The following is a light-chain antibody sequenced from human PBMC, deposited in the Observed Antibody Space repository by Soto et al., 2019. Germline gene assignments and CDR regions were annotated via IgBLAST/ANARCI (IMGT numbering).Light chain of an antibody. V-gene: IGKV3-15*01. Sequence: EIVLTQSPGPLSLSPGERATLSCRASQSVSSNFAWYQQKPGQAPRLLIYGASTRATGIPARFSGSGSGTEFTPTISSLLSEDFSVFYCQQYNNCSPLTFGQGTKVDIK. CDR2: GAS. J-gene: IGKJ1*01. CDR1: QSVSSN. CDR3: QQYNNCSPLT.